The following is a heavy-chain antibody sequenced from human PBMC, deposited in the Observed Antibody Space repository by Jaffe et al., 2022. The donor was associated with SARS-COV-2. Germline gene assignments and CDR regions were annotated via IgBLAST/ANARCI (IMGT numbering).Heavy chain of an antibody. CDR3: ARATWAKDFDY. D-gene: IGHD1-26*01. CDR1: GYTFAYNT. J-gene: IGHJ4*02. CDR2: LNPGNGNT. Sequence: QVQLVQSGAEVKKPGASVKVSCKASGYTFAYNTIHWVRQAPGQRLEWMGWLNPGNGNTKYSQKFQDRVTITRDTSANTAYMELSSLRSEDTAVYYCARATWAKDFDYWGRGTLVTVSS. V-gene: IGHV1-3*01.